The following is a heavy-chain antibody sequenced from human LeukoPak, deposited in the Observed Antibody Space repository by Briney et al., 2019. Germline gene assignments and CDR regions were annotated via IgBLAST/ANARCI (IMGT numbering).Heavy chain of an antibody. CDR2: ISYDGSNK. D-gene: IGHD2-15*01. CDR3: ARERGMGVVAATPVGAFDI. CDR1: GFTFSSYA. V-gene: IGHV3-30-3*01. J-gene: IGHJ3*02. Sequence: GWALRLSCAASGFTFSSYAMHWVRQDPGKGLDGWAVISYDGSNKYYADSVKGRFTISRDNSKNTLYLQMNSLRAEDTAVYYCARERGMGVVAATPVGAFDIWGQGTMVTVSS.